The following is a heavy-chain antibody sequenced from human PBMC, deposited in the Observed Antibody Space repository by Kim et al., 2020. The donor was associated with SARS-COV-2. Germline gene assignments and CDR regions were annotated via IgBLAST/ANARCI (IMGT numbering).Heavy chain of an antibody. Sequence: VKGRLPISRDNAKNSLYLQMNSLRAEDTALYYCAKGVEQLVLGGYYFDYWGQGTLVTVSS. CDR3: AKGVEQLVLGGYYFDY. J-gene: IGHJ4*02. V-gene: IGHV3-9*01. D-gene: IGHD6-6*01.